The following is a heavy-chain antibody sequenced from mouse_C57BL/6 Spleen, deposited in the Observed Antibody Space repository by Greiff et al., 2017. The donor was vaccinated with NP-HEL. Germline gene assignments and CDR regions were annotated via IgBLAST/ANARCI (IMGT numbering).Heavy chain of an antibody. J-gene: IGHJ2*01. CDR1: GYTFTSYW. CDR2: IDPSDSYT. CDR3: ARPTTVPSFDY. D-gene: IGHD1-1*01. Sequence: VQLQQSGAELVRPGTSVKLSCKASGYTFTSYWMHWVKQRPGQGLEWIGVIDPSDSYTNYNQKFKGKATLTVDTSSSTAYMQLSSLTSEDSAVYDGARPTTVPSFDYWGQGTTLTVSS. V-gene: IGHV1-59*01.